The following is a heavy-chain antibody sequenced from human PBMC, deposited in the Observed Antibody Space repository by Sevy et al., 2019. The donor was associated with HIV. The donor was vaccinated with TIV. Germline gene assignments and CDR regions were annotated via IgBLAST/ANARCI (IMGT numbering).Heavy chain of an antibody. Sequence: SETLSLTCTVSGGSISSSSYYWGWIRQPPGKGLEWIGSIYYSGSTYYNPSLKSRVTISVDTSKNQFSLKRSSVTAADTAVYYCARQRYYYDSSGYYLSNWFDPWGQGTLVTVSS. V-gene: IGHV4-39*01. D-gene: IGHD3-22*01. CDR3: ARQRYYYDSSGYYLSNWFDP. J-gene: IGHJ5*02. CDR2: IYYSGST. CDR1: GGSISSSSYY.